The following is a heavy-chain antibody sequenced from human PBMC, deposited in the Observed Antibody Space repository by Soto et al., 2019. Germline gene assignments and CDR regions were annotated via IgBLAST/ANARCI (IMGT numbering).Heavy chain of an antibody. D-gene: IGHD3-22*01. CDR2: ISSSDSI. CDR1: GFTFSDYY. CDR3: ARDLGYYDSSGYFDY. V-gene: IGHV3-11*01. Sequence: VGSLRLSCAASGFTFSDYYMSWIRHAPGKGLEWVSYISSSDSIYYADSVKGRFTISRDNAKNSVYLQMNSLRAEDTAVYYCARDLGYYDSSGYFDYWGQGTLVTVSS. J-gene: IGHJ4*02.